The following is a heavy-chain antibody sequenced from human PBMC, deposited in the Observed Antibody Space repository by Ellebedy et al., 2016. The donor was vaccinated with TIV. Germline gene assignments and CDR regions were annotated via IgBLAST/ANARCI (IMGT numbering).Heavy chain of an antibody. CDR2: ISGSGGST. D-gene: IGHD3-9*01. J-gene: IGHJ6*02. CDR3: TRTNYDILTGYYYYGMDV. CDR1: GFTFSSYA. Sequence: GGSLRLSXAASGFTFSSYAMSWVRQAPGKGLEWVSAISGSGGSTYYADSVKGRFTISRDNSKNTLYLQMNSLKTEDTAVYYCTRTNYDILTGYYYYGMDVWGQGTTVTVSS. V-gene: IGHV3-23*01.